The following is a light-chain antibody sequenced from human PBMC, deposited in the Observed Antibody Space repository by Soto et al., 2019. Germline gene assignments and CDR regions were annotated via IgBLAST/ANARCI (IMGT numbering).Light chain of an antibody. CDR2: DVN. Sequence: QSALTQPASVSGSPGQSITISCTGTSSDVGGYNLVSWYQQYPDKAPTLMIFDVNTRPSGVSNRFSGSKSGNTASLTISGLQAEDEADYYCSSYNSSSTLPYVFGTGTKLTVL. J-gene: IGLJ1*01. CDR1: SSDVGGYNL. CDR3: SSYNSSSTLPYV. V-gene: IGLV2-14*01.